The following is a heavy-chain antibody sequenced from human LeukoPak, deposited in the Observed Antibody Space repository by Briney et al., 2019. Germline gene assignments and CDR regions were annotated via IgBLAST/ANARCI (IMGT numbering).Heavy chain of an antibody. V-gene: IGHV4-31*03. CDR1: GGSISSGGYY. CDR2: IYYSGST. CDR3: ARDHTSLAYCGGDCYSLRAARTYYYYYGMDV. D-gene: IGHD2-21*02. J-gene: IGHJ6*02. Sequence: SETLSLTCTVSGGSISSGGYYWSWIRQHPGTGLEWIGYIYYSGSTYYNPSLRSRVTISVDTSKNQFSLKLSSVTAADTAVYYCARDHTSLAYCGGDCYSLRAARTYYYYYGMDVWGQGTTVTVSS.